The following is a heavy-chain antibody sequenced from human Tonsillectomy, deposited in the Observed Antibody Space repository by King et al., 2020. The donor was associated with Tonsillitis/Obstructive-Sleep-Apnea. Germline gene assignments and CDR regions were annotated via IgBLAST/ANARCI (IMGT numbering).Heavy chain of an antibody. Sequence: VQLVESGGGLIQPGGSLRLACAASGFTVSSDYMSWVRQAPGKGLEWVSVIYSNGRTYYPDSVKGRFTISIDNSKNTLYLQMNSLRAEDTAVYYCARMNLAVDWGQGTLVTVSS. CDR2: IYSNGRT. V-gene: IGHV3-53*01. D-gene: IGHD6-19*01. CDR3: ARMNLAVD. CDR1: GFTVSSDY. J-gene: IGHJ4*02.